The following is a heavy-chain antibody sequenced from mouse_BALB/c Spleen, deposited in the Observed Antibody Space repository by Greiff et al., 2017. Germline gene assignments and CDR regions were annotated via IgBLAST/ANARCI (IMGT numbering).Heavy chain of an antibody. D-gene: IGHD1-1*01. CDR3: ASYGSPFDY. CDR2: IDPENGNT. V-gene: IGHV14-1*02. J-gene: IGHJ2*01. Sequence: EVQLQQSGAELVRPGALVKLSCKASGFNIKDYYMHWVKQRPEQGLEWIGWIDPENGNTIYDPKFQGKASITADTSSNTAYLQLSSLTSEDTAVYYCASYGSPFDYWGQGTTRTVSS. CDR1: GFNIKDYY.